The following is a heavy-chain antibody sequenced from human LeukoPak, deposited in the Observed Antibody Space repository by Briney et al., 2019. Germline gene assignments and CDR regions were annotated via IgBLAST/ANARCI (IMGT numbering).Heavy chain of an antibody. D-gene: IGHD4-17*01. CDR2: INHSGSA. CDR1: GGSFSGYY. CDR3: ARGQGTVTTH. J-gene: IGHJ4*02. Sequence: SETLSLTCAVYGGSFSGYYCTWIRQPPGKGLEWIGEINHSGSANYNPSLKSRVTISLDTSKNQFSLKLSSVTAADTAVYYCARGQGTVTTHWGQGTLVTVSS. V-gene: IGHV4-34*01.